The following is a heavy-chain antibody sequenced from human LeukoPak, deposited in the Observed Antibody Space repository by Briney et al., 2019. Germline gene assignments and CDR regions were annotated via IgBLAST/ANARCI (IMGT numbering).Heavy chain of an antibody. CDR1: GGTFSSYA. CDR3: AGGGIAVAGDYFDY. CDR2: IIPIFGTA. D-gene: IGHD6-19*01. Sequence: GASVKVSCKASGGTFSSYAISWVRQAPGQGLEWMGGIIPIFGTANYAQKFQGRVTITTDESTSTAYMELSSLRSEDTAVYYCAGGGIAVAGDYFDYWGQGTLVTVSS. V-gene: IGHV1-69*05. J-gene: IGHJ4*02.